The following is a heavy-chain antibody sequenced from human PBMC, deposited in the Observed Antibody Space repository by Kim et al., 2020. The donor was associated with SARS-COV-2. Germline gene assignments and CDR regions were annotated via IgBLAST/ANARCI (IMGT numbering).Heavy chain of an antibody. CDR3: ARHLSSSWDLDY. V-gene: IGHV5-10-1*01. Sequence: NSGPSFQGHVTISADKSISTAYLQWSSLKASDTAMYYCARHLSSSWDLDYWGQGTLVTVSS. J-gene: IGHJ4*02. D-gene: IGHD6-13*01.